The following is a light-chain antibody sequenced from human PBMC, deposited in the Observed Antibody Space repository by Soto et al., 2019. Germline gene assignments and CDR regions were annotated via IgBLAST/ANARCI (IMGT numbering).Light chain of an antibody. CDR2: DAF. CDR3: QHYGSSPPKYT. J-gene: IGKJ2*01. Sequence: EIVLTQSPGTLSLSPGERATLSCRASQSVSSSSLAWYQHKPGQAPRLLIYDAFSRATDIPDRFSGSGSGTDFTLTISRLEPEDFAVYYCQHYGSSPPKYTSGQGTKLEI. V-gene: IGKV3-20*01. CDR1: QSVSSSS.